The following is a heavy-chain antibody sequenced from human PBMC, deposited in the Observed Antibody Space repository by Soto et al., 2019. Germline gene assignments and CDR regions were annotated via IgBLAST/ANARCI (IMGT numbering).Heavy chain of an antibody. Sequence: PGGSLRLSCEASGFIFSNYAMTWVRQAPGKGLEWVSAIYSTGSTTYYADSVKGRFTISRDNSNNTLYLEMDSLRAEDTARYYCAKTSGSCYYSWFDPWGQGTVVTVSS. CDR1: GFIFSNYA. CDR2: IYSTGSTT. J-gene: IGHJ5*02. CDR3: AKTSGSCYYSWFDP. V-gene: IGHV3-23*05. D-gene: IGHD3-10*01.